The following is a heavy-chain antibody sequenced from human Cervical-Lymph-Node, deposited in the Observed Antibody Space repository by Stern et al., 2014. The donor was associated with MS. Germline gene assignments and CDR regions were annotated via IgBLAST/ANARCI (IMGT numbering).Heavy chain of an antibody. Sequence: QMEESVAEVKKPGASVKGSFKASGYTFTSYGSSWVRQTPVPGIAWMVWISAYNGNTNYAQKLQGRVTMTTDTSTSTAYMELRSLRSDDTAVYYCARGLLGSENAFDIWGQGTMVTVSS. CDR1: GYTFTSYG. CDR3: ARGLLGSENAFDI. CDR2: ISAYNGNT. V-gene: IGHV1-18*01. D-gene: IGHD2-15*01. J-gene: IGHJ3*02.